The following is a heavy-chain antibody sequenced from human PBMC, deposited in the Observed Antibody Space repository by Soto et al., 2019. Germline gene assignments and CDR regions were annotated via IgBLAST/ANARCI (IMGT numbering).Heavy chain of an antibody. D-gene: IGHD6-19*01. V-gene: IGHV1-69*13. CDR3: ARRNSGWSENYYFDY. Sequence: ASVKVSCKASGGTFSSYAISWVRQAPGQGLEWMGGIIPIFGTANYAQKFQGRVTITADESTSTAYMELSSLRSEDTAVYYCARRNSGWSENYYFDYWGQGTLVTVSS. J-gene: IGHJ4*02. CDR2: IIPIFGTA. CDR1: GGTFSSYA.